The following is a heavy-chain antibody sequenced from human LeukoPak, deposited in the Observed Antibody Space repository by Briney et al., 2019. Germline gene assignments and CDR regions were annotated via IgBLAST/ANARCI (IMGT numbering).Heavy chain of an antibody. CDR2: IYYSGST. V-gene: IGHV4-30-4*08. J-gene: IGHJ4*02. CDR1: GGSISSGDYY. Sequence: TSETLSLTCTVSGGSISSGDYYWSWIHQPPGKGLEWIGYIYYSGSTYYNPSLKSRVTISVDTSKNQFSLKLSSVTAADTAVYYCARDRYYDFWSGPRSHFDYWGQGTLVTVSS. CDR3: ARDRYYDFWSGPRSHFDY. D-gene: IGHD3-3*01.